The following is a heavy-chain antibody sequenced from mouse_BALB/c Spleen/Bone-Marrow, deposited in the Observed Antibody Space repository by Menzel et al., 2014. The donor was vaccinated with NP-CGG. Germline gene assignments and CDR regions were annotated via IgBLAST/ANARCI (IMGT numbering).Heavy chain of an antibody. CDR3: ARQLLRYYSDY. CDR1: GFTFSSYA. D-gene: IGHD1-1*01. V-gene: IGHV5-9-3*01. J-gene: IGHJ2*01. Sequence: EVKLMESGGGLVKPGGSLKLSCAASGFTFSSYAMSWVRQTPEKRLEWVATISSGGSYTYYPDSVKGRFTISRDNAKNTLYLQMSSLRSEDTAMYYCARQLLRYYSDYWGQGTTLTVSS. CDR2: ISSGGSYT.